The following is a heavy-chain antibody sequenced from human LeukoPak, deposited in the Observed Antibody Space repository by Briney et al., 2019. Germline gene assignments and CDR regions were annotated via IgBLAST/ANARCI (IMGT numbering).Heavy chain of an antibody. J-gene: IGHJ6*03. CDR1: GYFISSGYH. CDR2: TYRSGST. CDR3: ARSVGYSCSGTTCFYMDV. Sequence: PQTLSPTCAVSGYFISSGYHWGWIRRPPGKGLEWIVTTYRSGSTYYNPSLKSRVAISVDTSKNQFSLSLSSVTAADTAVYYCARSVGYSCSGTTCFYMDVWGKGTTVIVSS. V-gene: IGHV4-38-2*01. D-gene: IGHD2-2*01.